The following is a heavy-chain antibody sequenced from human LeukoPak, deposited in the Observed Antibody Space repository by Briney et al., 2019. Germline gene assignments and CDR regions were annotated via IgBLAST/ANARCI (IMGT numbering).Heavy chain of an antibody. V-gene: IGHV1-18*01. CDR3: ARDSPPAYCTSGSCYFDS. CDR2: ISAYNGKT. CDR1: GYTFTSYG. Sequence: ASVTVSCKASGYTFTSYGISWVRQAPGQGLEWMGWISAYNGKTNYAQKLQGRVTMTTDTSPSTAYMELRSLRSDDTAVYYCARDSPPAYCTSGSCYFDSWGQGTLVTVSS. D-gene: IGHD2-8*01. J-gene: IGHJ4*02.